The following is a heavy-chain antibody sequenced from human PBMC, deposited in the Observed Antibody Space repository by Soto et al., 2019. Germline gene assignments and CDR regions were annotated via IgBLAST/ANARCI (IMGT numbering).Heavy chain of an antibody. J-gene: IGHJ1*01. Sequence: SETLSLTCTVSGAYVSEFSWSWIRQPAGKGLEWIGRITVNGITQYTPSFRSRVTMSMDTSRNQFSLNLQSATAADTALYYCARESGENWTYEAHWGQGTLVTVSS. CDR3: ARESGENWTYEAH. D-gene: IGHD1-7*01. V-gene: IGHV4-4*07. CDR1: GAYVSEFS. CDR2: ITVNGIT.